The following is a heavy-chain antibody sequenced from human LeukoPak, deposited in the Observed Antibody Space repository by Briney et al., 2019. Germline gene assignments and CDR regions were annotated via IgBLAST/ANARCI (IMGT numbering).Heavy chain of an antibody. Sequence: PGGSLRLSCAASGFSFSSYAMSWVRQAPGKGLEWVSSIGGSGGSTYYADSVKGRFTISRVNSKNTLYVQMNSLTGEDTAVYYCAKGGSGSYYKKGFDYWGQGTLVTVSS. CDR1: GFSFSSYA. D-gene: IGHD3-10*01. J-gene: IGHJ4*02. CDR3: AKGGSGSYYKKGFDY. CDR2: IGGSGGST. V-gene: IGHV3-23*01.